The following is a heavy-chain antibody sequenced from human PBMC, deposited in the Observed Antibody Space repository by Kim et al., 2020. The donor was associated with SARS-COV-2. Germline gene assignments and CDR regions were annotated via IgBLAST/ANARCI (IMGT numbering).Heavy chain of an antibody. V-gene: IGHV4-4*02. CDR2: IYHSGST. CDR3: ARVSGNGYGEHLDY. D-gene: IGHD4-17*01. J-gene: IGHJ4*02. CDR1: GGSISSSNW. Sequence: SETLSLTCAVSGGSISSSNWWSWVRQPPGKGLEWIGEIYHSGSTNYNPSLKSRVTISVDKSKNQFSLKLRSVTAADTAVYYCARVSGNGYGEHLDYWGQGTLVTVSS.